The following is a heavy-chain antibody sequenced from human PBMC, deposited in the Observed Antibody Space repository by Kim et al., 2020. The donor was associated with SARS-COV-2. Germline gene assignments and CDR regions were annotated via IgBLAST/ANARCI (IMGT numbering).Heavy chain of an antibody. V-gene: IGHV1-18*01. CDR2: ISAYNGNT. CDR1: GYTFTSYG. CDR3: ARAEIRILSFGGPQGPTFDP. Sequence: ASVKVSCKASGYTFTSYGISWVRQAPGQGLEWMGWISAYNGNTNYAQKLQGRVTMTTDTSTSTAYMELRSLRSDDTAVYYCARAEIRILSFGGPQGPTFDPWGQGTLVTVSS. D-gene: IGHD3-10*01. J-gene: IGHJ5*02.